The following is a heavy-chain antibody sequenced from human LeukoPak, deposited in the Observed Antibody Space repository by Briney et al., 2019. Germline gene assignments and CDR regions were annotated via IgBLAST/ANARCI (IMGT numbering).Heavy chain of an antibody. CDR3: ASSVDYDLWSGLND. V-gene: IGHV1-18*01. Sequence: ASVKVSCKASGYTFTSYGISWVRQAPGQGLEWMGWISAYNGNTNYAQKLQGRVTMTTDTSTSTAYMELRSLRSDDTAVYYCASSVDYDLWSGLNDWGQGTLVTVSS. D-gene: IGHD3-3*01. J-gene: IGHJ4*02. CDR1: GYTFTSYG. CDR2: ISAYNGNT.